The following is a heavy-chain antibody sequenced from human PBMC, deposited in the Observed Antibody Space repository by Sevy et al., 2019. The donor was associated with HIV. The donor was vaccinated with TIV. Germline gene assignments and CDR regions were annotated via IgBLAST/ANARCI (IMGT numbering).Heavy chain of an antibody. Sequence: GESLKISCKGSGYSFSSYWIGWVRQMPGKGLEWMGMIFPEDSDTTHSPSFQGQVTLPADKSMTTAYLQWSSLKAADTAMYYCARAAGFYDNGGYSFIDSWGQGTLVTVSS. D-gene: IGHD3-22*01. CDR1: GYSFSSYW. CDR3: ARAAGFYDNGGYSFIDS. J-gene: IGHJ4*02. CDR2: IFPEDSDT. V-gene: IGHV5-51*01.